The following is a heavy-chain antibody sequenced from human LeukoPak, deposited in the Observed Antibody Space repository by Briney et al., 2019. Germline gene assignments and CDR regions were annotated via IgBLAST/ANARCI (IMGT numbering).Heavy chain of an antibody. CDR2: INHSGST. CDR1: GGSFSGHY. D-gene: IGHD6-19*01. J-gene: IGHJ4*02. CDR3: ARARYSSGWPY. V-gene: IGHV4-34*01. Sequence: SETLSPTCAAYGGSFSGHYWNWIRQPPGKGLEWIGEINHSGSTNYNPSLKSRVTISVDTSKNQFSLKLSSVTAADTAVYYCARARYSSGWPYWGQGTLVTVSS.